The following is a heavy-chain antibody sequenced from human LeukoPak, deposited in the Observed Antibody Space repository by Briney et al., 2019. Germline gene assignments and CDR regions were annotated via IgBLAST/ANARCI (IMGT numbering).Heavy chain of an antibody. J-gene: IGHJ4*02. V-gene: IGHV3-30*02. D-gene: IGHD5-24*01. CDR2: IRYDGSNK. Sequence: GGSLRLFCAASGFTFSSYGMHWVRQAPGKGLEWVAFIRYDGSNKYYADSVKGRFTISRDNSKNTLYLQMNSLRAEDTAVYYCARDFRWLHNFDYWGQGTLVTVSS. CDR3: ARDFRWLHNFDY. CDR1: GFTFSSYG.